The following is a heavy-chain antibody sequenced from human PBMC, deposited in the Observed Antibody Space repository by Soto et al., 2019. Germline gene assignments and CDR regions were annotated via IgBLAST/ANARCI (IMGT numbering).Heavy chain of an antibody. Sequence: GGSRRLSCAASGFTFSSNGMHWVRQAPGKGLEWVAVISYDGSKKYYADSEKGRVTISRDNSKNTLYLQRNILTVEDTAVYYCAKDREPFSRSWPYYWGQGTLVTVSS. CDR3: AKDREPFSRSWPYY. D-gene: IGHD6-13*01. V-gene: IGHV3-30*18. CDR1: GFTFSSNG. J-gene: IGHJ4*02. CDR2: ISYDGSKK.